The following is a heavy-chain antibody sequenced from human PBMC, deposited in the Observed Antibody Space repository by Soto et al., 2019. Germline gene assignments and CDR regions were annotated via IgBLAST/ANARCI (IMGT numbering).Heavy chain of an antibody. CDR3: ARGRASGSYYLLDY. Sequence: ASVKVSCKASGDTFTTYDINWVRQATGHGLEWMGWINPNSGNIGYAQRFQGRVSMTRDTAIRTAYMEVSSPRSDDTAVYYCARGRASGSYYLLDYWGQGTLVTVSS. D-gene: IGHD3-10*01. CDR2: INPNSGNI. CDR1: GDTFTTYD. J-gene: IGHJ4*02. V-gene: IGHV1-8*01.